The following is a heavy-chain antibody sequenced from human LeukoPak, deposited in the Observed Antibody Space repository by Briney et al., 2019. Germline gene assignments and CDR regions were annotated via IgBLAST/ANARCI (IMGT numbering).Heavy chain of an antibody. V-gene: IGHV3-30-3*01. J-gene: IGHJ4*02. CDR3: ARAWDFPQPFDY. CDR1: GFTFSSYA. CDR2: ISYDGSNK. Sequence: GGSLRLSCAASGFTFSSYAMHWVRQAPGKGLEWVAVISYDGSNKYYADSVKGRSTISRDNSKNTLYLQMNSLRAEDTAVYYCARAWDFPQPFDYWGQGTLVTVSS. D-gene: IGHD1-26*01.